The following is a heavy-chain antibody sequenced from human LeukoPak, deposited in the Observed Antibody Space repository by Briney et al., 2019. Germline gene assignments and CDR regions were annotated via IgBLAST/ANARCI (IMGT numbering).Heavy chain of an antibody. J-gene: IGHJ5*02. Sequence: SETLSLTCTVSGDSINSGGFYWSWIRQHPGKGLEWIGYIYYGEITYYNPSLKSRVTISVDTSKNQFSLKLSSVTAADTAVYYCARGLGYYDSSGAWGQGTLVTVSS. CDR3: ARGLGYYDSSGA. D-gene: IGHD3-22*01. CDR1: GDSINSGGFY. CDR2: IYYGEIT. V-gene: IGHV4-31*03.